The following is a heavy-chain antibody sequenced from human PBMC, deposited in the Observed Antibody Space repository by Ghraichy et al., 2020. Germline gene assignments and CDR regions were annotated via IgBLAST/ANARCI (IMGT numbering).Heavy chain of an antibody. CDR2: FDPEDGET. J-gene: IGHJ4*02. CDR1: GYTLTELS. CDR3: ATDQGGSSSGGSFDY. D-gene: IGHD6-6*01. V-gene: IGHV1-24*01. Sequence: ASVKVSCKVSGYTLTELSMHWVRQAPGKGLEWMGGFDPEDGETIYAQKFQGRVTMTEDTSTDTAYMELSSLRSEDTAVYYCATDQGGSSSGGSFDYWGQGTLVTVSS.